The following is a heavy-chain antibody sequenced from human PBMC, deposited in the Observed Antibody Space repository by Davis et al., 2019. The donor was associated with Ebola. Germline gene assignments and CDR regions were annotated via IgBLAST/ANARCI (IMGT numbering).Heavy chain of an antibody. CDR3: ARHGSDCGGDCYQDV. CDR2: IYPGDSDT. J-gene: IGHJ6*02. CDR1: GYSFANYW. V-gene: IGHV5-51*01. D-gene: IGHD2-21*02. Sequence: GESLKISCKGSGYSFANYWIAWVRQLPGKGLEWMGIIYPGDSDTRYSPSFQGQVTISADNSISTAYLHWSSLKASDTAMYYCARHGSDCGGDCYQDVWGQGTTVTVSS.